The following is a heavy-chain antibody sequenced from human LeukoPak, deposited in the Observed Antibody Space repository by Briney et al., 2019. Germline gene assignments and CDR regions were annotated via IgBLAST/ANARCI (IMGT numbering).Heavy chain of an antibody. V-gene: IGHV3-11*01. Sequence: GGSLRLSCAASGFTVSSNYMSWVRQAPGKGLEWVSYITSSSSTIYYADSVKGRFTISRDNAKNSLYLQMNSLRAEDTAVYYCARDGHYDILTGYFQDWGQGTLVTVSS. CDR3: ARDGHYDILTGYFQD. CDR1: GFTVSSNY. D-gene: IGHD3-9*01. J-gene: IGHJ1*01. CDR2: ITSSSSTI.